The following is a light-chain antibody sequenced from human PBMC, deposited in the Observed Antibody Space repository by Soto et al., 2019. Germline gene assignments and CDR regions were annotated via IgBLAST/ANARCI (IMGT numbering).Light chain of an antibody. CDR1: QSVNSN. CDR3: QQCDKLPLT. V-gene: IGKV3-15*01. J-gene: IGKJ4*01. CDR2: GAS. Sequence: EIVMTQSPASLSVSPGERATLSCRASQSVNSNLAWYQQKPGQAPRLLIYGASTRATGIPGRFRGSGSGTDFTLTITSLQSEDFATYYCQQCDKLPLTFGGGTKVEIK.